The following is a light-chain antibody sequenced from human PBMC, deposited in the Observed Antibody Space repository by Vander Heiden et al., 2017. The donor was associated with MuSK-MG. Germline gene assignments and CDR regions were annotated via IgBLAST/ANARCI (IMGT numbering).Light chain of an antibody. Sequence: DIQMTQSPSTLSASVGDRVTITCRASQSISNWLAWYQQKPGKAPKLLIYKASSLQSGVPSRFSGSGSGTEFTLTITNLQPDDFATYYCQQYYPYPWTFGQGTKVEIK. CDR2: KAS. CDR3: QQYYPYPWT. J-gene: IGKJ1*01. V-gene: IGKV1-5*03. CDR1: QSISNW.